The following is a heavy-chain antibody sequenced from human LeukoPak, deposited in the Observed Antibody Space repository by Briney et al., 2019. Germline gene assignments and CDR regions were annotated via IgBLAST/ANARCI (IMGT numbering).Heavy chain of an antibody. D-gene: IGHD2-2*01. CDR2: INWNGGST. CDR3: YCSSTSCTIASGYYYYMDV. V-gene: IGHV3-20*01. Sequence: GGSLRLSCAASGFTFDDYGMSWVRQAPGKGLEWVSGINWNGGSTGYADSVKGRFTISRDNAKNSLYLQVNSLRAEDYCARTTYCSSTSCTIASGYYYYMDVWGKGTTVTVSS. CDR1: GFTFDDYG. J-gene: IGHJ6*03.